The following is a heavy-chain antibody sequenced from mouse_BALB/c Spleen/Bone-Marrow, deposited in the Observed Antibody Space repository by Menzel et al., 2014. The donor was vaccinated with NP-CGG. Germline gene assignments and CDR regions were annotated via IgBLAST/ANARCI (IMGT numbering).Heavy chain of an antibody. V-gene: IGHV1-77*01. Sequence: QVQLQQSGAELARPGASVKLSCKASGYTFTDYYINWVKQRTGQGLEWIGEIYPGSGNAYYNEKFKGEATLTADKSSSTAYMQLSSLTSEDSAVYFCTRSGVRTFAYWGQGTLVTV. CDR2: IYPGSGNA. D-gene: IGHD2-14*01. CDR1: GYTFTDYY. J-gene: IGHJ3*01. CDR3: TRSGVRTFAY.